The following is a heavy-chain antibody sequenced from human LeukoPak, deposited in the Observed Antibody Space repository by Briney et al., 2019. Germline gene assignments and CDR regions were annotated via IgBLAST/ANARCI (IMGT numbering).Heavy chain of an antibody. J-gene: IGHJ6*03. CDR2: IYYSGST. CDR3: AREVAVAGTIWYYYYYYMDV. V-gene: IGHV4-39*07. D-gene: IGHD6-19*01. Sequence: SETLSLTCTASGGSISSSGYYWGWIRQPPGKGLEWIGSIYYSGSTYYNPSLKSRVTISVDTSKNQFSLKLSSVTAADTAVYYCAREVAVAGTIWYYYYYYMDVWGKGTTVTISS. CDR1: GGSISSSGYY.